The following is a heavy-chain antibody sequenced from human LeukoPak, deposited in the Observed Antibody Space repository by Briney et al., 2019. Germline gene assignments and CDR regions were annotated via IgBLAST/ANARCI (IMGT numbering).Heavy chain of an antibody. D-gene: IGHD5-18*01. J-gene: IGHJ4*02. Sequence: SETLSLTCTVSGGSISGYYWSWIRQSPGNGLEWIGFIYYSGNTNYNPSLKSRVTISVDMSENQFSLELNSVTAADTAVYYCARYSYGGYYFDFWGQGTLVTVSS. CDR3: ARYSYGGYYFDF. V-gene: IGHV4-59*08. CDR1: GGSISGYY. CDR2: IYYSGNT.